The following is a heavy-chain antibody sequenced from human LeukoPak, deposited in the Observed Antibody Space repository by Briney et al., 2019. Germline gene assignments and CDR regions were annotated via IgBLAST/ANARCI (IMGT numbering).Heavy chain of an antibody. V-gene: IGHV4-59*08. Sequence: SETLSLTCTVSGGSISNFHWSWIRQPPGKGLKWIGYIYYSGNTNYNPSLKSRVTISVDTSKNQISLKLSSVTAADTAVYYCASHKWLAPFDPWGQGTLVTVSS. J-gene: IGHJ5*02. CDR2: IYYSGNT. CDR1: GGSISNFH. CDR3: ASHKWLAPFDP. D-gene: IGHD6-19*01.